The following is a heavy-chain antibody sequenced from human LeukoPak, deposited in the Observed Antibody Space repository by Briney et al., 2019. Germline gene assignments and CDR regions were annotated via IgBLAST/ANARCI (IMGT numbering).Heavy chain of an antibody. CDR2: ISWNSGSI. CDR3: ARVGGYGGYDAFDI. V-gene: IGHV3-9*01. CDR1: GFTFDDYA. Sequence: GGSLRLSCAASGFTFDDYAMHWVRQAPGKGLEWVSGISWNSGSIGYADSVKGRFTISRDNAKNSLYLQMNSLRAEDTAVYYCARVGGYGGYDAFDIWGQGTMVTVSS. D-gene: IGHD3-3*01. J-gene: IGHJ3*02.